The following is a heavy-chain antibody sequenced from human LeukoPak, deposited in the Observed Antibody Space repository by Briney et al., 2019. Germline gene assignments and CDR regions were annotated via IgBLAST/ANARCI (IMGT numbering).Heavy chain of an antibody. D-gene: IGHD3-10*01. J-gene: IGHJ4*02. Sequence: SETLSLTCTVSGGSISSYYWSWIRQPPGKGLEWIGFIFYSGSTNYNPSLKSRVTISVDTSKNQFSLKLSSVTAADTAVYYCARRPSPLLWFGGYDYWGQGTLVTVSS. CDR2: IFYSGST. V-gene: IGHV4-59*12. CDR3: ARRPSPLLWFGGYDY. CDR1: GGSISSYY.